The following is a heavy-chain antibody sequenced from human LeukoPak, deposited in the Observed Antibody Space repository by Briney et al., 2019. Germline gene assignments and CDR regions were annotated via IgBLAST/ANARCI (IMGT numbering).Heavy chain of an antibody. D-gene: IGHD5-18*01. Sequence: ASVKVSCKASGGTFSSYAISWVRQATGQGLEWMGWMNPNSGNTGYAQKFQGRVTMTRNTSISTAYMELSSLRSEDTAVYYCARVGIQLGGWGQGTLVTVSS. J-gene: IGHJ4*02. CDR1: GGTFSSYA. CDR2: MNPNSGNT. CDR3: ARVGIQLGG. V-gene: IGHV1-8*02.